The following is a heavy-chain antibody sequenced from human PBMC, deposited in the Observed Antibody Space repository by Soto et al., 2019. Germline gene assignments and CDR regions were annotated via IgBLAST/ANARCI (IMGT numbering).Heavy chain of an antibody. CDR2: INPSSGST. CDR1: EYTFTSYY. D-gene: IGHD1-26*01. Sequence: GASVKVSCKASEYTFTSYYMHWVRQAPGQGLEWMGIINPSSGSTSYAQKFQGRVTMTRDTSTSTVYMELSSLRSEDTAVYYCARDRVGWLDVWGQGTTVTVSS. V-gene: IGHV1-46*01. CDR3: ARDRVGWLDV. J-gene: IGHJ6*02.